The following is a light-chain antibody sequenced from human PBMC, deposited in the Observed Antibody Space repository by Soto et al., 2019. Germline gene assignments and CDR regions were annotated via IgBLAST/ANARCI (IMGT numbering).Light chain of an antibody. V-gene: IGLV2-8*01. Sequence: QSALTQPPSASGSPGQSVTISCTGTYIEVGASNYVSWYQQHPGKAPKLVIYEVIQRPSGVPDRFSGSRSENTASLTVSRLQAEDEADYYCSSNVVGTNLKIFGGGTKVTVL. J-gene: IGLJ2*01. CDR2: EVI. CDR3: SSNVVGTNLKI. CDR1: YIEVGASNY.